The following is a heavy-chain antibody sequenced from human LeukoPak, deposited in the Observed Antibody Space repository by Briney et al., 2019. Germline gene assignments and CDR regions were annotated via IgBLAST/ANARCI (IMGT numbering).Heavy chain of an antibody. CDR2: IKQDGSEK. CDR3: ARDPLYCSSTSCYPNTYNWFDP. D-gene: IGHD2-2*01. J-gene: IGHJ5*02. Sequence: GGSLRLSCAASGFTFSSYWMSWVRQAPGKGLEWVANIKQDGSEKYYVDSVKGRFTISRDNAKNSLYLQMNSLRAEDTAVYYCARDPLYCSSTSCYPNTYNWFDPWGQGTLVTVSP. V-gene: IGHV3-7*01. CDR1: GFTFSSYW.